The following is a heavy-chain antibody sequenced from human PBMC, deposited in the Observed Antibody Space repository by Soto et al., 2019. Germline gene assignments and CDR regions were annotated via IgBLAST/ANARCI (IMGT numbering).Heavy chain of an antibody. D-gene: IGHD4-17*01. J-gene: IGHJ4*02. CDR1: GGSISSGCYS. CDR3: ARGMTTVTTFDY. Sequence: PSETLSLTCAVSGGSISSGCYSWNWIRQPPGKGLEWIGYIYHSGSTLYNPSLKSRVTISVDKSKNQFSLKLTSVTAADTAVYYCARGMTTVTTFDYWGQGTLVTVSS. V-gene: IGHV4-30-2*01. CDR2: IYHSGST.